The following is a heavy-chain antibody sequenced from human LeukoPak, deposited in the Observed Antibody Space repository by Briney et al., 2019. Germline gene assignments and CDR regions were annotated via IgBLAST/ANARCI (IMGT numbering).Heavy chain of an antibody. CDR3: AKDQRWESPHYLDS. D-gene: IGHD1-26*01. J-gene: IGHJ4*02. CDR1: GFTFGSSA. CDR2: ISASGGST. V-gene: IGHV3-23*01. Sequence: GGSLRLSCAASGFTFGSSAMSWVRQVPGKGLEWVSGISASGGSTSYADSVGGRFTISRDNSKNTLYVQMNSLRDEDTAVYHCAKDQRWESPHYLDSWGQGTLVTVSS.